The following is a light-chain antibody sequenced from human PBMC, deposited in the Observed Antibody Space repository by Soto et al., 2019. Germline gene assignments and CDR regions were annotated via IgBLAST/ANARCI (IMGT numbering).Light chain of an antibody. CDR2: LTS. CDR3: QQYGSSPGLT. CDR1: QALNTR. Sequence: EIVLTQSPATLSAFPGDRVTLSCRASQALNTRLAWYQHKPGQAPRLLIYLTSNRAAGVPARFSAWGSETDFTLTISRLEPEDFAVYYCQQYGSSPGLTFGGGTKVDIK. J-gene: IGKJ4*01. V-gene: IGKV3-20*01.